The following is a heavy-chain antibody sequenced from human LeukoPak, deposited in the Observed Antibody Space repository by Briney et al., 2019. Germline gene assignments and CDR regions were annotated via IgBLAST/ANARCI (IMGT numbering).Heavy chain of an antibody. V-gene: IGHV4-34*01. CDR2: INHSGST. J-gene: IGHJ5*02. D-gene: IGHD3-22*01. CDR3: ARVVITRCFDP. Sequence: SETLSLTCAVYGGSFSGYYWSWIRQPPGKGLEWIGEINHSGSTNYNPSLKSRVTISVDTSKNQFSLKLSSVTAADTAVYYCARVVITRCFDPWGQGTLVTVSS. CDR1: GGSFSGYY.